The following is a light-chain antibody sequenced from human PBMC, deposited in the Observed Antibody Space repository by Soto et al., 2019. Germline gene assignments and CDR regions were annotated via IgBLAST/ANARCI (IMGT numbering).Light chain of an antibody. Sequence: DIQMTQAPSSLSASVGDRVTITCQASQDIRNHLNWYQHRPGKAPKLLIYDVSNLETGVPSRFIGSRSGTDFTLTISSLQPEDVATYYCQHFDSLPRFTFGQGTKLQLK. CDR2: DVS. V-gene: IGKV1-33*01. CDR1: QDIRNH. CDR3: QHFDSLPRFT. J-gene: IGKJ2*01.